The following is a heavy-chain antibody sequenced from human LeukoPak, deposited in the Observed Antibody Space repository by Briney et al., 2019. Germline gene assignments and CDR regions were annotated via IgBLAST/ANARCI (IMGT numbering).Heavy chain of an antibody. D-gene: IGHD6-19*01. Sequence: GGSLRLSCAASGFTFSSYAMTWVRQAPGKGLEWVAVISYDGSNKYYADSVKGRFTISRDNSKNTLYLQMNSLRAEDTAVYYCARDSEGWRFFDYWGQGTLVTVSS. V-gene: IGHV3-30*03. J-gene: IGHJ4*02. CDR2: ISYDGSNK. CDR1: GFTFSSYA. CDR3: ARDSEGWRFFDY.